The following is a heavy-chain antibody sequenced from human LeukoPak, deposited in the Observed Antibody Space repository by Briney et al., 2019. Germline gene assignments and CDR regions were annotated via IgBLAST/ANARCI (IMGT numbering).Heavy chain of an antibody. CDR2: IYYSGST. CDR3: AGAQSGHSSPDY. J-gene: IGHJ4*02. V-gene: IGHV4-59*11. CDR1: GGSISSHY. Sequence: ASETLSLTCTVSGGSISSHYWSWTRQPPGKGLEWIGYIYYSGSTNYNPSLKSRVTISVDTSKNQFSLKLSSVTAADTAVYYCAGAQSGHSSPDYWGQGTLVTVSS. D-gene: IGHD4-23*01.